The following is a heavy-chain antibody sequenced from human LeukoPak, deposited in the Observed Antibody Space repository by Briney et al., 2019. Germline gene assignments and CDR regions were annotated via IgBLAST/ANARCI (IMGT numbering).Heavy chain of an antibody. Sequence: PVGSLRLSCAASGFTFSSYSINWVRQAPGKGLEWVSSISSSSSYIYYADSVKGRFTISRDNAKNSLYLQMNSLRAEDTAVYYCARDPYDILTGYYSYWGQGTLVTVS. CDR1: GFTFSSYS. CDR3: ARDPYDILTGYYSY. J-gene: IGHJ4*02. D-gene: IGHD3-9*01. CDR2: ISSSSSYI. V-gene: IGHV3-21*01.